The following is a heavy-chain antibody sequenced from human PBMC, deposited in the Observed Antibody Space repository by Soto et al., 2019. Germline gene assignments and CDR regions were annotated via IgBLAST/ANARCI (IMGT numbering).Heavy chain of an antibody. Sequence: SETLSLTCTVSGCSISSYYWSWIRQPPGKGLEWIGYIYYSGSTNYNPSLKSRVTISVDTSKNQFSLKLSSVTAADTAVYYCARVWGGAFDIWGQGTMVTVSS. CDR2: IYYSGST. CDR3: ARVWGGAFDI. V-gene: IGHV4-59*01. J-gene: IGHJ3*02. CDR1: GCSISSYY. D-gene: IGHD3-10*01.